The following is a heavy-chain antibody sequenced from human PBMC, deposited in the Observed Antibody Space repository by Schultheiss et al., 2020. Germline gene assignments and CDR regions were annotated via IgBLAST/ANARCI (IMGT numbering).Heavy chain of an antibody. V-gene: IGHV3-30*03. CDR2: ISYDGSNK. CDR1: GFTFSSYG. D-gene: IGHD2-2*01. CDR3: ARDIVVVPAPLGVGMDV. Sequence: GGSLRLSCAASGFTFSSYGMHWVRQAPGKGLEWVAVISYDGSNKYYADSVKGRFNVSRDNSKNTLYLQMSSLRAEDTAVYYCARDIVVVPAPLGVGMDVWGQGTTVTVSS. J-gene: IGHJ6*02.